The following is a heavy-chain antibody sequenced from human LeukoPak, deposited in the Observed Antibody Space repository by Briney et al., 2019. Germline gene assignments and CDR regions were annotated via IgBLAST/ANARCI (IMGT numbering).Heavy chain of an antibody. CDR3: ARDLYRIVVVPHYFDY. V-gene: IGHV3-7*01. CDR2: IKKDGSEK. D-gene: IGHD3-22*01. Sequence: GGSLRLSCAASGFTFSRYWMRWVRQAPGKGLEWVANIKKDGSEKYYVDSVKGRFTISRDNAKNSLYLQMNSLRAEDTAVYYCARDLYRIVVVPHYFDYWGQGTLVTVSS. J-gene: IGHJ4*02. CDR1: GFTFSRYW.